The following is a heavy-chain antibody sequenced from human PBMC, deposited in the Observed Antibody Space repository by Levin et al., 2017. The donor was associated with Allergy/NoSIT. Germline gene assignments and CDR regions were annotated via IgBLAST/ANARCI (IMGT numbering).Heavy chain of an antibody. J-gene: IGHJ6*02. D-gene: IGHD6-19*01. Sequence: SGGSLRLSCATSGFTFSNAWMSWVRQAPGKGLEWVGRIKSKTDGGTTDYAAPVKGRFTISRDDSKNTLYLQMNSLKTEDTAVYYCTTELAVAGPWGYYYYYGMDVWGQGTTVTVSS. CDR2: IKSKTDGGTT. CDR3: TTELAVAGPWGYYYYYGMDV. V-gene: IGHV3-15*01. CDR1: GFTFSNAW.